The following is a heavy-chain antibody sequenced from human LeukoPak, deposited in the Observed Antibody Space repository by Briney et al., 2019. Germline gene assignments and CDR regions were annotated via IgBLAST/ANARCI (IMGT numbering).Heavy chain of an antibody. J-gene: IGHJ6*03. CDR2: IWYDGSNK. Sequence: GRSLRLSCAASGFTFSSYGMHWVRQAPGKGLEWVAVIWYDGSNKYYADSVKGRFTISRDNSKNTLYLQMNSLRAEDTAVYYCAKEGNIAAAGNYYYYMDVWGKGTTVTVSS. D-gene: IGHD6-13*01. CDR1: GFTFSSYG. CDR3: AKEGNIAAAGNYYYYMDV. V-gene: IGHV3-33*06.